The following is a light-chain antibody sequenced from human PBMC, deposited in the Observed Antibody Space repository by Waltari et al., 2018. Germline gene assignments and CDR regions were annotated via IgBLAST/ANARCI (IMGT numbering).Light chain of an antibody. CDR3: RVWDAIDVPVL. CDR2: DDS. Sequence: SYVLTQPPSVSVAPGKTAKISCGGNNIGRKSVHWYQQKPGQAPILVVFDDSDRPSGFPERFSGCKAGNTAPLTIRRGEAGDEADYYCRVWDAIDVPVLFGGGTKLTV. V-gene: IGLV3-21*03. CDR1: NIGRKS. J-gene: IGLJ2*01.